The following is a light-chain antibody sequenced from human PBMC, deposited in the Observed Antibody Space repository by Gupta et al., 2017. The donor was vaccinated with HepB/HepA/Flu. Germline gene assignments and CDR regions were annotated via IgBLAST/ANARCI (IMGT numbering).Light chain of an antibody. Sequence: EIVLTQSPATMSLSKGERATLSCRASQSVRSYLAWDKQKPGQAPRLIIYDASNSAKGSTARFSGCGEVKDFTRTSSRREEEGCEAYYMQQRSNLQTFGQGTRMEIK. J-gene: IGKJ5*01. CDR2: DAS. V-gene: IGKV3-11*01. CDR1: QSVRSY. CDR3: QQRSNLQT.